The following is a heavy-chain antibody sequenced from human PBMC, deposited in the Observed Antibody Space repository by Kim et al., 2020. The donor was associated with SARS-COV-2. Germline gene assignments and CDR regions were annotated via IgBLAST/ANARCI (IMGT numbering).Heavy chain of an antibody. CDR2: ISGSGGST. V-gene: IGHV3-23*01. D-gene: IGHD3-9*01. Sequence: GGSLRLSCAASGFTFSSYAMSWVRQAPGKGLEWVSAISGSGGSTYYADSVKGRFTISRDNSKNTLYLQMNSLRAEDTAVYYCAKGAGVTGYYNPDDAFDIWGQGTMVTVSS. J-gene: IGHJ3*02. CDR3: AKGAGVTGYYNPDDAFDI. CDR1: GFTFSSYA.